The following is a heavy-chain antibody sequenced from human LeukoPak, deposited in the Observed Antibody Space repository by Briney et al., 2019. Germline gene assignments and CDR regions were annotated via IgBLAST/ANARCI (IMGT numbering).Heavy chain of an antibody. CDR2: ISSSSNYI. V-gene: IGHV3-21*01. CDR3: AKVSGYYDSSGYPDY. CDR1: GFTFSSYN. Sequence: PGGSLRLSCAASGFTFSSYNMNWVRQAPGKGLEWVSSISSSSNYIYYADSMKGRFTISRDNAKNSLYLQMNSLRAEDTAVYYCAKVSGYYDSSGYPDYWGQGTLVTVSS. D-gene: IGHD3-22*01. J-gene: IGHJ4*02.